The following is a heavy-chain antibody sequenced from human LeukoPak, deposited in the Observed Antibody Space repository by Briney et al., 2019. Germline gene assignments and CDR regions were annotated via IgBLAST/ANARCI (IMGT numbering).Heavy chain of an antibody. CDR3: ARGPSSVTKYYYYYYMDV. J-gene: IGHJ6*03. D-gene: IGHD4-11*01. Sequence: GASVKVSCKASGYTFTSYDINWVRQAPGQGLEWMGWMNPNSGNTGYAHKFQGRVTMTRNTSISTAYMELSSLRSEDTGVYYCARGPSSVTKYYYYYYMDVWGKGTTVTVSS. CDR1: GYTFTSYD. V-gene: IGHV1-8*01. CDR2: MNPNSGNT.